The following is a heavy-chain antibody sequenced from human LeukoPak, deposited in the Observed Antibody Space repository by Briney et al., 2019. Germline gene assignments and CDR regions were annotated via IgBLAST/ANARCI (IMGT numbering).Heavy chain of an antibody. Sequence: GGSLRLSCAASGLTFSSYGMSWVRQAPGKGLEWISSISGSGGSTYHADSVKGRFTISRDNAKSSMWLQMNSLRDEDTAVYYCARDQTPFYWGQGSLVTVSS. V-gene: IGHV3-23*01. D-gene: IGHD2-15*01. J-gene: IGHJ4*02. CDR2: ISGSGGST. CDR3: ARDQTPFY. CDR1: GLTFSSYG.